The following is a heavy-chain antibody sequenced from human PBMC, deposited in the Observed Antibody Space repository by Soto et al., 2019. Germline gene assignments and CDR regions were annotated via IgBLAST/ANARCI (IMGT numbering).Heavy chain of an antibody. CDR2: IGYSGAT. D-gene: IGHD2-15*01. CDR3: ARGGASSKWFGP. Sequence: SETLSLTCTVSGGSITSAGSFWSWIRQHPGKGPEWIAFIGYSGATSYNPSLASRVTISVDTSKSQFSLNLRSVNAADTAVYYCARGGASSKWFGPWGQGTLVTVSS. V-gene: IGHV4-31*03. J-gene: IGHJ5*02. CDR1: GGSITSAGSF.